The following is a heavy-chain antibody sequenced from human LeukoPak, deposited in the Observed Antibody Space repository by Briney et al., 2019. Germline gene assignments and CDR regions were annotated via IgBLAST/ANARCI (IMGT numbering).Heavy chain of an antibody. CDR1: GGSISSYD. J-gene: IGHJ3*02. CDR3: AGGRDGYNSGAFDI. CDR2: IYTSGST. D-gene: IGHD5-24*01. V-gene: IGHV4-4*07. Sequence: SETLSLTCTVSGGSISSYDWTWIRQPAGKGLDWIGRIYTSGSTNNPSLKSRVTLSVDTSKNQLSLKLTSVTAADTAVYYCAGGRDGYNSGAFDIWGQGTMVTDSS.